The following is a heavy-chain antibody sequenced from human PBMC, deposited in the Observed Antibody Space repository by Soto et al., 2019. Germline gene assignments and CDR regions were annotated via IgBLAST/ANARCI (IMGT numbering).Heavy chain of an antibody. J-gene: IGHJ6*02. CDR3: ARDRGAIVVVPAATDV. V-gene: IGHV4-61*01. CDR1: GGSVSSGSYY. CDR2: IYNSGST. D-gene: IGHD2-2*01. Sequence: NLSETLSLTCTVSGGSVSSGSYYWSWIRQPPGKGLEWVGYIYNSGSTKYNPSLKSRVTISLDTSKNQFSLKLSSVTAADTAVYYCARDRGAIVVVPAATDVWGQGTTVTVSS.